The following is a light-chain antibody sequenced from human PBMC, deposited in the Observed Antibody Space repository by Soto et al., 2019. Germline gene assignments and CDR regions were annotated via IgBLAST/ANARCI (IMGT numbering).Light chain of an antibody. Sequence: QSALIQPPSVSGTPGQRVTISCSGSSSNVGGNPVNWYQHVPTTAPKLLIYTHTQRPSGVPDRFSGSKSGTSASLAISGLQSEDEADYYCASWDDSLNGPVFGTGTKVTVL. V-gene: IGLV1-44*01. CDR2: THT. CDR3: ASWDDSLNGPV. J-gene: IGLJ1*01. CDR1: SSNVGGNP.